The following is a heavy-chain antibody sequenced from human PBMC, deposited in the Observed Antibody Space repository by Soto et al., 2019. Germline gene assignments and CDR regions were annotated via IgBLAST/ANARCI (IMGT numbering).Heavy chain of an antibody. V-gene: IGHV3-30*03. CDR2: ISYDGSNK. J-gene: IGHJ6*04. CDR1: GFTFSSYG. D-gene: IGHD1-26*01. Sequence: PGGSLRLSCAASGFTFSSYGMHWVRQAPGKGLEWVAVISYDGSNKYYADSVRGRFTISRDDANRLVSLQMNNLGAEDTAVYYCTRDGRRGWEMDVWGKGTTVTVSS. CDR3: TRDGRRGWEMDV.